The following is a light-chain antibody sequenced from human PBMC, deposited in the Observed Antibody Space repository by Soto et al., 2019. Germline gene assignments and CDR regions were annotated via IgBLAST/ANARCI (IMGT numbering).Light chain of an antibody. CDR2: GAS. Sequence: EIVLTQSPGTLSLSPGERATLSCRASQSLSSTYLAWYQQKPGQAPRLLIYGASSRATGIPDRFSGGGSETDFTLSITRLEPEDFAVYYCQQYGGSPWTFGQGTKVEIK. J-gene: IGKJ1*01. V-gene: IGKV3-20*01. CDR3: QQYGGSPWT. CDR1: QSLSSTY.